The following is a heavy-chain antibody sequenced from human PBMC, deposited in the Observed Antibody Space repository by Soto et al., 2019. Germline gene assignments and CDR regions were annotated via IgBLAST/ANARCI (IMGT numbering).Heavy chain of an antibody. V-gene: IGHV3-23*01. CDR1: GFTFSIYA. D-gene: IGHD4-4*01. J-gene: IGHJ1*01. CDR3: AKGMATVPNFQH. CDR2: ISGSGGST. Sequence: GGSMILSCSASGFTFSIYALSWVRQAPGKGLEWVSAISGSGGSTYYADSVKGRFTISRDNSKNTLYLQMNSLRAEDTAVYYCAKGMATVPNFQHWGQGTLVTVSS.